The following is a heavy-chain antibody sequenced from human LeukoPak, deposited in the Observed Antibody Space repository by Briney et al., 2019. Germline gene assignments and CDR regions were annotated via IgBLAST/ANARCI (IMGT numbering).Heavy chain of an antibody. CDR1: GYTFTGYY. J-gene: IGHJ4*02. CDR3: AREVGGYKPTYYFDY. CDR2: INPNSGGT. Sequence: ASVKVSCKASGYTFTGYYMHWVRQAPGQGLEWMGQINPNSGGTNYAQKFQGRVTMTRDTSISTAYMELSRLRSDDTAVYYCAREVGGYKPTYYFDYWGQGSLVTVSS. D-gene: IGHD5-24*01. V-gene: IGHV1-2*06.